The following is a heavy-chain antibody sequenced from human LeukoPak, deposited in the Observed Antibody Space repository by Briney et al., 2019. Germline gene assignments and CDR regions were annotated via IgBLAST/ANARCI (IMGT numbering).Heavy chain of an antibody. V-gene: IGHV3-30-3*01. CDR2: ISYDGSNK. D-gene: IGHD6-6*01. CDR3: ARPWYSSSSIGVYYYGMDV. J-gene: IGHJ6*02. Sequence: GRSLRLSCAASGFTFSSYAIHWVRQAPGKGLEWVTVISYDGSNKYYADSVKGRFTISRDNSKNTVYLQMNSLRAEDTAVYYCARPWYSSSSIGVYYYGMDVWGQGTTVTVSS. CDR1: GFTFSSYA.